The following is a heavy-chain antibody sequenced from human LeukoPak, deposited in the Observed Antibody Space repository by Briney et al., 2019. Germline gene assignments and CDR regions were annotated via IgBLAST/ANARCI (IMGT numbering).Heavy chain of an antibody. J-gene: IGHJ4*02. CDR2: ISGSGGST. D-gene: IGHD3-10*01. Sequence: PGASLRVSCAASGFTFSSYAMSWVRQAPGKGLEWVSAISGSGGSTYYADSVKRRFTISRDNSKNTLYLQMNSLRAEDTAVYYCAKLPGYYGSGSFYFDYWGQGTLVTVPS. CDR1: GFTFSSYA. CDR3: AKLPGYYGSGSFYFDY. V-gene: IGHV3-23*01.